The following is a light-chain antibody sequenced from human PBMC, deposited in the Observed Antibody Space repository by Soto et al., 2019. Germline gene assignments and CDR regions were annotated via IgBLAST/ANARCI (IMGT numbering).Light chain of an antibody. CDR1: QDIHSY. V-gene: IGKV1-33*01. J-gene: IGKJ3*01. CDR3: QQYENLPFT. CDR2: DAS. Sequence: DIQMTQSPSYLSASVGDRVTITCQASQDIHSYLHWYQQKPGRAPKRLIYDASKSDIGVPSRFSGSGSWTDFSFTISSLQPEDLGTYFCQQYENLPFTFGPGTTVDVK.